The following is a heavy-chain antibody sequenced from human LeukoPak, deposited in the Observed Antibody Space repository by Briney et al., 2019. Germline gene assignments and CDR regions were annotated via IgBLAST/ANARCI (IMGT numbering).Heavy chain of an antibody. CDR3: ARMKFYDSSGVFDY. D-gene: IGHD3-22*01. V-gene: IGHV3-53*04. CDR2: IYSGGSV. Sequence: GGSLRLSCAAPGFNVSVIHMGWVRQAPGKGLHWVSLIYSGGSVFYADSVKGRFTVSRHNSKNTVYLQMNSLRPEDTAVYYCARMKFYDSSGVFDYRGQGSLVTVSS. CDR1: GFNVSVIH. J-gene: IGHJ4*02.